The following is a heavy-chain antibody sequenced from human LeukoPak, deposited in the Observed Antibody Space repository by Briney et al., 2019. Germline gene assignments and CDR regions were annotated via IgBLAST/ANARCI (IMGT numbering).Heavy chain of an antibody. Sequence: GGSLRLSCAASGFTFSHYAMSWVRQAPGKGLGWVSAIIGGGDATKYADSVKGQFTISRDNSKNTLSLQMNSLRVEDTAVYFCAKSDCGTDGCKLLNYWGQGTLVTVSA. CDR1: GFTFSHYA. CDR2: IIGGGDAT. J-gene: IGHJ4*02. D-gene: IGHD2-21*01. CDR3: AKSDCGTDGCKLLNY. V-gene: IGHV3-23*01.